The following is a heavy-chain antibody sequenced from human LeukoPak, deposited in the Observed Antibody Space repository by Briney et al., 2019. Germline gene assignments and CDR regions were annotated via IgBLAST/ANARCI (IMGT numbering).Heavy chain of an antibody. D-gene: IGHD3-9*01. V-gene: IGHV5-51*01. CDR3: ARGTTGYSLDY. CDR1: GYSFTTYW. CDR2: VYPGDSDT. J-gene: IGHJ4*02. Sequence: GESLKISCKGSGYSFTTYWIAWVRQMPGKGLEWMGIVYPGDSDTRYSPSFQGQATISADKSITTAYLQWSSLKASDTAMYYCARGTTGYSLDYWGQGTLVTVSS.